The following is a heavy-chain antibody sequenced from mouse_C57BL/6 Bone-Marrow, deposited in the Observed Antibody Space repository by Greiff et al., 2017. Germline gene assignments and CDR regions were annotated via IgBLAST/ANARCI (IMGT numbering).Heavy chain of an antibody. D-gene: IGHD1-1*01. CDR1: GYAFSSSW. CDR2: IYPGDGDT. CDR3: ARWATVVAEGDAMDY. Sequence: QVQLQQSGPELVKPGASVKISCKASGYAFSSSWMNWVKQRPGKGLEWIGRIYPGDGDTNYNGKFKGKATLTADKSSSTAYMQLRSLTSEDSAVYFCARWATVVAEGDAMDYWGQGTSVTVSS. V-gene: IGHV1-82*01. J-gene: IGHJ4*01.